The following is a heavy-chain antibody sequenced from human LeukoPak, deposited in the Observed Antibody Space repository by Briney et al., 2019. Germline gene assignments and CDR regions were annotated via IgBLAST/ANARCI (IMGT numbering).Heavy chain of an antibody. V-gene: IGHV5-51*01. Sequence: GESLKISCKGSGYSFTSYWIGWVRQMPGKGLEWMGIIYPGDSDTRYSPSFQGQVTISADKSISTAYLQWSSLKASDTAMYYCARRHCTNGVCYSDAFDIWGQGTMVTVSS. CDR1: GYSFTSYW. CDR3: ARRHCTNGVCYSDAFDI. CDR2: IYPGDSDT. J-gene: IGHJ3*02. D-gene: IGHD2-8*01.